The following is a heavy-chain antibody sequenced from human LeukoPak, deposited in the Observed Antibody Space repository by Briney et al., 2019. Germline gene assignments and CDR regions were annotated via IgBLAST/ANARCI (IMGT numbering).Heavy chain of an antibody. CDR3: AKDMSPIVVVPAAMAY. J-gene: IGHJ4*02. CDR1: GLTFSSYG. V-gene: IGHV3-30*18. CDR2: ISYDGSNK. Sequence: GGSLRLSCAASGLTFSSYGTHWVRQAPGKGLEWVAVISYDGSNKYYADSVKGRFTISRDNSKNTLYLQMNSLRAEDTAVYYCAKDMSPIVVVPAAMAYWGQGTLVTVSS. D-gene: IGHD2-2*01.